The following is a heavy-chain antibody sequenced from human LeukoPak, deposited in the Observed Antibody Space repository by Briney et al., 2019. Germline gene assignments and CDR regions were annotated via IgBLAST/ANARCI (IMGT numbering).Heavy chain of an antibody. Sequence: ASVKVSCKASGYTFTSYGFSWVRQAHGQGLEWMGWISAYNGNTYYAQKVQGRVTMTTDTSTSTAYMELRSLRSDVTAVYYCARASRYSSSPDAFDIWGQGTMVTVSS. V-gene: IGHV1-18*01. CDR2: ISAYNGNT. J-gene: IGHJ3*02. CDR3: ARASRYSSSPDAFDI. D-gene: IGHD6-6*01. CDR1: GYTFTSYG.